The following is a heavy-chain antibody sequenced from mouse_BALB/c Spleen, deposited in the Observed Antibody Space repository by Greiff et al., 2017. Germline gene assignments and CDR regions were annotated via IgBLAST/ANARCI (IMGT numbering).Heavy chain of an antibody. CDR3: ARYDSLAWFAY. J-gene: IGHJ3*01. Sequence: EVQLVESGPGLVKPSQSLSLTCTVTGYSITSDYAWNWIRQFPGNKLEWMGYISYSGSTSYNPSLKSRISITRDTSKNQFFLQLNSVTTEDTATYYCARYDSLAWFAYWGQGTLVTVSA. CDR2: ISYSGST. V-gene: IGHV3-2*02. D-gene: IGHD2-3*01. CDR1: GYSITSDYA.